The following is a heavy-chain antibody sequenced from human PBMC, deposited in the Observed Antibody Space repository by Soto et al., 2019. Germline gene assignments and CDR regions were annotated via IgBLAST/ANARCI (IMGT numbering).Heavy chain of an antibody. V-gene: IGHV1-18*01. D-gene: IGHD2-15*01. CDR3: ARDRSDIVVVVALEGGFDP. Sequence: ASVKVSCKASGYTFTSYGISWVRQAPGQGLEWMGWISAYNGNTNYAQKLQGRVTMTTDTSTSTAYMELRSLRSDDTAVYYCARDRSDIVVVVALEGGFDPWGQGTLVTVSS. CDR2: ISAYNGNT. J-gene: IGHJ5*02. CDR1: GYTFTSYG.